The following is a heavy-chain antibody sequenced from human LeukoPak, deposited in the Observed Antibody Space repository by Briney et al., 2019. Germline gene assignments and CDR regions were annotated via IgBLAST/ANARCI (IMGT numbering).Heavy chain of an antibody. CDR2: ISPDGSSQ. V-gene: IGHV3-30*04. J-gene: IGHJ4*02. CDR3: GEGRGFYQGFDY. Sequence: GGSLRLSCAASGFTFSSYAMHWVRQAPGKGLEWVTVISPDGSSQFYADSVKGRFTISRDNSKNTLYLQMNSLRPEDTAVYYCGEGRGFYQGFDYWGQGSLVTVSS. CDR1: GFTFSSYA. D-gene: IGHD2-2*01.